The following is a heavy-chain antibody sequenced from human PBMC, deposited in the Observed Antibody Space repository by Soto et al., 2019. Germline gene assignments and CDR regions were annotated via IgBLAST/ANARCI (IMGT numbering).Heavy chain of an antibody. V-gene: IGHV4-59*11. CDR1: GGSISNHY. D-gene: IGHD7-27*01. CDR2: IYYNGNT. J-gene: IGHJ4*02. Sequence: QVQLQESGPGLVKPSETLSLTCTVSGGSISNHYWSWIRQPPGKGLEWIGYIYYNGNTNYNPSLKSRVTTSVATSKKQISLKLSSVTAADTAVYYCTRANWYSEYWGQGTLVTVSS. CDR3: TRANWYSEY.